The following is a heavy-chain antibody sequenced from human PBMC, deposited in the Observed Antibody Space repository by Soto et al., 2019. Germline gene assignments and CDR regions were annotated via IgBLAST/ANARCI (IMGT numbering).Heavy chain of an antibody. J-gene: IGHJ6*02. CDR1: GYTFTSYG. CDR3: AREIVVVPAAIPHYGMDV. D-gene: IGHD2-2*02. CDR2: ISAYNGNT. V-gene: IGHV1-18*01. Sequence: ASVTVSCKASGYTFTSYGISWVRQAPGQGLEWMGWISAYNGNTNYAQKLQGRVTMTTDTSTSTAYMELRSLRSDDTAVYYCAREIVVVPAAIPHYGMDVWGQGTTVTVS.